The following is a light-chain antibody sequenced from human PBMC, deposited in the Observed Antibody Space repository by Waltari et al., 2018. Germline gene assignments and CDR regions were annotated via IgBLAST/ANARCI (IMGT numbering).Light chain of an antibody. J-gene: IGKJ4*01. CDR2: KAS. V-gene: IGKV1-5*03. CDR3: QQYHRYPVT. CDR1: QDIKTW. Sequence: DIQMTQSPSALSASVGDSVTITCRASQDIKTWLAWYQQKPGKGPNLLIYKASGLESGVPSRFSGSASGTEFTLTISSLQPDDFATYFCQQYHRYPVTFGGGTKVDIK.